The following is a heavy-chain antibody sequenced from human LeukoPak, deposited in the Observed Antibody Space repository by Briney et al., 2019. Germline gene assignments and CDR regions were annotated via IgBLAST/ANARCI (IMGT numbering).Heavy chain of an antibody. CDR1: GFTFSSYA. J-gene: IGHJ4*02. V-gene: IGHV3-23*01. CDR3: AKFLPTHIVVANYYIDY. Sequence: PGGSLRLSCAVSGFTFSSYAMSWVRQAPGKGLEWVSAISGSGGSTYYADSVKGRFTISRDNSKNTLYLQMNSLRAEDTAVYYCAKFLPTHIVVANYYIDYWGQGTMVTVSS. CDR2: ISGSGGST. D-gene: IGHD2-21*01.